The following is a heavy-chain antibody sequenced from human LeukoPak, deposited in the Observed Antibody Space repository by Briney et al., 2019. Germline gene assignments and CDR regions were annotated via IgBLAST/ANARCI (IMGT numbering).Heavy chain of an antibody. Sequence: ASVKVSCKASGYTFTSYGISWVRQAPGQGLEWMGWISAYNGNTNYAQKLQGRVTMTTDTSTSTAYMELRSLRSDDTAVYYCAKEGPSIAAAGIDYWGQGTLVTVSS. V-gene: IGHV1-18*01. J-gene: IGHJ4*02. CDR2: ISAYNGNT. CDR3: AKEGPSIAAAGIDY. D-gene: IGHD6-13*01. CDR1: GYTFTSYG.